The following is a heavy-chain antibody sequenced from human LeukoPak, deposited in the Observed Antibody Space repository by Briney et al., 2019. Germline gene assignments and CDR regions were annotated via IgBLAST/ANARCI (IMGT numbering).Heavy chain of an antibody. J-gene: IGHJ4*02. D-gene: IGHD6-19*01. CDR1: GFTFSSYW. CDR3: ARHAKQWLVLYYFDY. CDR2: INHSGST. Sequence: GSLRLSCAASGFTFSSYWMSWIRQPPGKGLEWIGEINHSGSTNYNPSLKSRVTISVDTSKNQFSLKLSSVTAADTAVYYCARHAKQWLVLYYFDYWGQGTLVTVSS. V-gene: IGHV4-34*01.